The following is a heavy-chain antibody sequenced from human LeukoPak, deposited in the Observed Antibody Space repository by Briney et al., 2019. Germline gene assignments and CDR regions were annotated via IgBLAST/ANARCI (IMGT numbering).Heavy chain of an antibody. D-gene: IGHD5-24*01. V-gene: IGHV4-34*01. J-gene: IGHJ4*02. CDR1: GGSCDDYY. CDR2: IHPHGIF. Sequence: PSETLSLTCAVYGGSCDDYYCSWIRQPPGKGLEWIGEIHPHGIFYYNSSLTSRVTISIDTSKSQFSLRLTSVTAADPAFYYCARGRDRSKAGDHWGQGSLVTVSS. CDR3: ARGRDRSKAGDH.